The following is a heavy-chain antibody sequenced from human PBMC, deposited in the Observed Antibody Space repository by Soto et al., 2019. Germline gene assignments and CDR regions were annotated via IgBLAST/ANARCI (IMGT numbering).Heavy chain of an antibody. CDR3: ASNSDTALDY. CDR2: MNHRGST. J-gene: IGHJ4*02. D-gene: IGHD5-18*01. CDR1: GGAFSGYY. V-gene: IGHV4-34*01. Sequence: ETLSLTCAVYGGAFSGYYWSWIRQRPGKGREGSGEMNHRGSTNYNASLKRGTTISVDTCKNELSLKLSPVTAADTAVYYCASNSDTALDYWGQGTLVTVSS.